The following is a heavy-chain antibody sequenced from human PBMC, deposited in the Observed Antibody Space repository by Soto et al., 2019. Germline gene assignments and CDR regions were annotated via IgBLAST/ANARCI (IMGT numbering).Heavy chain of an antibody. V-gene: IGHV4-34*01. Sequence: QVQLQQWGAGPLRPLETLSLTCGVSGGSFSGYYWAWIRQSPGKGLEWIGEINDRGSIHYNPSLKSRVSISVDTSKNHYSLNLRSVTAADTSVYYCAREIHDILTGLAWVWYVDLWGRCTLVTVSS. J-gene: IGHJ2*01. D-gene: IGHD3-9*01. CDR1: GGSFSGYY. CDR2: INDRGSI. CDR3: AREIHDILTGLAWVWYVDL.